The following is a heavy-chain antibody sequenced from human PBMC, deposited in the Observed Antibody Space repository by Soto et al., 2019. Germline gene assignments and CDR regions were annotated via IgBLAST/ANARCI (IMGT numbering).Heavy chain of an antibody. CDR2: IIPIFGTA. V-gene: IGHV1-69*13. CDR3: AGARYCSGGSWYHSLDV. Sequence: SVKVSCKASGGTFSSYAISWVRQAPGQGLEWMGGIIPIFGTANYAQKFQGRVTITADESTSTAYMELSSLRSEDTAVYYCAGARYCSGGSWYHSLDVWGQGTLVTVSS. D-gene: IGHD2-15*01. CDR1: GGTFSSYA. J-gene: IGHJ4*02.